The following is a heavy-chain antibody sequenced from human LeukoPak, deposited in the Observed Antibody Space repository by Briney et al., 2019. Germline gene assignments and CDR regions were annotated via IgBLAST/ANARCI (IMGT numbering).Heavy chain of an antibody. CDR1: GGSIGSYY. D-gene: IGHD6-19*01. CDR2: IHYSGST. J-gene: IGHJ4*02. CDR3: ARDGVAGGFDY. V-gene: IGHV4-59*01. Sequence: PSETLSLTCTVSGGSIGSYYWNWIRQPPGKGLEWIGYIHYSGSTNHNASLKSRVTISVDTSKSQFSLKLSSVTAADTAVYYCARDGVAGGFDYWGQGTLVTVSS.